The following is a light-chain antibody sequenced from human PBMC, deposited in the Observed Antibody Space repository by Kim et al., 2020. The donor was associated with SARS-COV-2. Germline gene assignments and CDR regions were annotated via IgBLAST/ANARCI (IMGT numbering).Light chain of an antibody. CDR1: QVISNN. CDR3: QQTHFVPVT. V-gene: IGKV1-39*01. CDR2: TTY. J-gene: IGKJ3*01. Sequence: ASVGDTVTITCRTGQVISNNLNWYQQKPGKAPKLVIYTTYLLQDGVSSRFSGSRSGTDFTLTISGLQPEDFATYYCQQTHFVPVTFGPGTKVDIK.